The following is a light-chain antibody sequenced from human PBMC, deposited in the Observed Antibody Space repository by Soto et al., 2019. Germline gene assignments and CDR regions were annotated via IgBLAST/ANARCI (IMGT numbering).Light chain of an antibody. Sequence: EVVMTQSPATLSVSPGGRATLSCRASQSISDTLAWYQQEPGQAPRLLIHGASARAPGFPARFSGSGSGTDFTLTISRLEPEDFAVYYCQQYGSSPWTFGQGTKVDIK. CDR2: GAS. CDR3: QQYGSSPWT. J-gene: IGKJ1*01. CDR1: QSISDT. V-gene: IGKV3-15*01.